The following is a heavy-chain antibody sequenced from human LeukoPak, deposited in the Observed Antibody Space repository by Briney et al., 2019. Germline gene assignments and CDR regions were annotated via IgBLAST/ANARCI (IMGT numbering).Heavy chain of an antibody. V-gene: IGHV3-7*01. D-gene: IGHD3-16*01. CDR3: GRDGVVDFWVSYGTYNYYYYMDV. CDR2: IKHEGSAE. J-gene: IGHJ6*03. Sequence: GGSLRLSCAASGFTFSNSSVPWVRQASSKGLSTLPNIKHEGSAEYYVDSVKGRFSISRDNAENSLYLQMNSLRVEDTAVYYCGRDGVVDFWVSYGTYNYYYYMDVWGKGTTVTVSS. CDR1: GFTFSNSS.